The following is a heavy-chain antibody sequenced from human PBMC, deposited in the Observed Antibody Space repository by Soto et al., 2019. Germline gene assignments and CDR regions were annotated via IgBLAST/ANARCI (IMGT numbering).Heavy chain of an antibody. V-gene: IGHV4-39*01. CDR2: IYGTVNT. D-gene: IGHD6-13*01. Sequence: QLQLQESGPGLVKPSETLSLSCTVSGGSITSSFYWGWIRQPPGKGLEWIGSIYGTVNTYYNPSLKGRVTISADPSKNQFSLNLISVTAADTAVYYCRSSSRYSTDVWGQGATVTVSS. CDR1: GGSITSSFY. CDR3: RSSSRYSTDV. J-gene: IGHJ6*02.